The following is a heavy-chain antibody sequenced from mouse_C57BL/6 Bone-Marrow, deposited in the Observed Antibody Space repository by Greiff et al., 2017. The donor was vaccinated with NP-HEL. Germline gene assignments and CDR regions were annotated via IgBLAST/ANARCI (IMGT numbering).Heavy chain of an antibody. Sequence: VHLVESGPGLVAPSQSLSITCTVSGFSLTSYAISWVRQPPGKGLEWLGVIWTGGGTNYNSALKSRLSISKDNSKSQVFLKMNSLQTDDTARYYCARGHYYGSSYAMDYWGQGTSVTVSS. CDR2: IWTGGGT. D-gene: IGHD1-1*01. CDR1: GFSLTSYA. V-gene: IGHV2-9-1*01. J-gene: IGHJ4*01. CDR3: ARGHYYGSSYAMDY.